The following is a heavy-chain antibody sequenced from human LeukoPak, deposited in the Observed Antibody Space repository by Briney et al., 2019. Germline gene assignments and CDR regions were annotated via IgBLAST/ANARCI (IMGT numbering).Heavy chain of an antibody. Sequence: PSETLSLTCTVSGGSISSYYWSWIRQPPGKGLEWIGYIYYSGSTYYNPSLKSRVTISVDTSKNQFSLKLSSVTAADTAVYYCARFSQYYDSPTHYLDYWGQGILVTVSS. D-gene: IGHD2/OR15-2a*01. CDR2: IYYSGST. V-gene: IGHV4-59*01. CDR3: ARFSQYYDSPTHYLDY. CDR1: GGSISSYY. J-gene: IGHJ4*02.